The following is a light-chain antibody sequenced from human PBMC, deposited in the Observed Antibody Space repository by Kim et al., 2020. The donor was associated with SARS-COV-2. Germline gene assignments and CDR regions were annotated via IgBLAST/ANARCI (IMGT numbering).Light chain of an antibody. CDR2: GAS. J-gene: IGKJ5*01. CDR3: QLYAYWRA. V-gene: IGKV3-15*01. Sequence: TLSRRASQSISSSLAWYQQTPGQAPRVLIYGASARATGIPARFSGRGSGTEFTLTISHLQSEDFAVYNCQLYAYWRAFGQGTRLEI. CDR1: QSISSS.